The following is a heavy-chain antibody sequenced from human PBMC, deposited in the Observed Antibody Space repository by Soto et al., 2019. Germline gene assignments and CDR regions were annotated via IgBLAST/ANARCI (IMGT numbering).Heavy chain of an antibody. V-gene: IGHV4-31*03. D-gene: IGHD4-17*01. CDR3: AQSYGDYVGNWFDP. Sequence: SETLSLTCTVSGGSISSGGYYWSWIRQHPGKGLEWIGYIYYSGSTYYNPSLKSRVTISVDTSKNQFSLKLSSVTAADTAVYYCAQSYGDYVGNWFDPCGQRTLVTVSS. J-gene: IGHJ5*02. CDR2: IYYSGST. CDR1: GGSISSGGYY.